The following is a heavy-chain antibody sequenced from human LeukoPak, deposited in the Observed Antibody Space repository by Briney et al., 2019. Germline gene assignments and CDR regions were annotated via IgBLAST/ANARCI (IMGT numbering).Heavy chain of an antibody. J-gene: IGHJ5*02. CDR2: IYPGDSDT. CDR1: GYSFTSYW. Sequence: GESLKISCKGSGYSFTSYWIGWVRQMPGKGLEWMGIIYPGDSDTRYSPSFQGQVTISADKSISTAYLQWSSLKASDTAMYYCARMRLVRPPPGNWFDPWGQGTLVTVSS. V-gene: IGHV5-51*01. CDR3: ARMRLVRPPPGNWFDP. D-gene: IGHD6-19*01.